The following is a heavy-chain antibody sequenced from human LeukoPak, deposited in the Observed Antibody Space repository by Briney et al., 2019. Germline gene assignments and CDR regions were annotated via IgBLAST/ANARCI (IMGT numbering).Heavy chain of an antibody. CDR2: INPNSGGT. CDR1: GYTFTGYY. Sequence: GASVKVSCKASGYTFTGYYMHWVRQAPGQGLEWMGWINPNSGGTNYAQKFQGRVTMTRDTSISTAYMELRSLRSDDTAVYYCARDRRDYYDSSGYWGQGTLVTVPS. V-gene: IGHV1-2*02. CDR3: ARDRRDYYDSSGY. D-gene: IGHD3-22*01. J-gene: IGHJ4*02.